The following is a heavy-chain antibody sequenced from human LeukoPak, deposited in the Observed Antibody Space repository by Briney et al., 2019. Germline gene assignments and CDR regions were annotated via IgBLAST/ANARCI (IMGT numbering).Heavy chain of an antibody. V-gene: IGHV1-18*01. D-gene: IGHD6-25*01. J-gene: IGHJ4*02. CDR2: ISAYNGNT. CDR1: GYTFTSYG. CDR3: ARSGPKTPLYYFDY. Sequence: ASVKVSCKASGYTFTSYGISWVRQAPGQGLEWMGWISAYNGNTNYAQKLQGRVTMTTDTSTSTAYMELRSLRSDDTAVYYRARSGPKTPLYYFDYWGQGTLVTVSS.